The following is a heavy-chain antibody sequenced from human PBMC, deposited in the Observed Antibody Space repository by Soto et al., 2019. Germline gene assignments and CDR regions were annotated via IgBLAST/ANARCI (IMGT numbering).Heavy chain of an antibody. D-gene: IGHD5-12*01. CDR2: IIPIFGTA. V-gene: IGHV1-69*06. CDR3: ARGPVEMATIDY. CDR1: GGTFSSYA. J-gene: IGHJ4*02. Sequence: ASVKVSCKASGGTFSSYAISWVRQAPGQGLEWMGGIIPIFGTANYAQKFQGRVTITADKSTSTAYMELSSLRSEDTAVYYCARGPVEMATIDYWGQGTLVTVSS.